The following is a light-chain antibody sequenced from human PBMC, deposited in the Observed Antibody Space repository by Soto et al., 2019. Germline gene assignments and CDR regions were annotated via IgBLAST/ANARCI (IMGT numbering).Light chain of an antibody. V-gene: IGKV3-11*01. J-gene: IGKJ1*01. CDR1: QSVSSY. CDR2: DAS. Sequence: EIVLMPSHGTLSLSPGAGAPLSCRASQSVSSYLAWYQQNPGQAPRLLIYDASNRATGIPARFSGSGSGTDFTLTISSLQPEDFATYYCVQDYNYPWRFGQGTKVDIK. CDR3: VQDYNYPWR.